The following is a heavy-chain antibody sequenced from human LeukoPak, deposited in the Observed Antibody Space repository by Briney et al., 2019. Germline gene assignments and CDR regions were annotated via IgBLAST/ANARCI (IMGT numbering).Heavy chain of an antibody. V-gene: IGHV3-21*01. CDR2: ISSSSRYI. D-gene: IGHD6-19*01. CDR1: GFTFSSYS. CDR3: ARSIAVAGYDYFDY. Sequence: GGSPRLSCAASGFTFSSYSRNWVRQAPGKGLEWVSSISSSSRYIYYADSVKGRFTISRDNAKNSLYLQMNSLRAEDTAVYYCARSIAVAGYDYFDYWGQGTLVTVSS. J-gene: IGHJ4*02.